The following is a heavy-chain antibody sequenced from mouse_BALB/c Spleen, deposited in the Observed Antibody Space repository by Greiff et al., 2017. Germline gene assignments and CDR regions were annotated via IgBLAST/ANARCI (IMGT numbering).Heavy chain of an antibody. CDR3: ARMRAYAMDY. CDR1: GFTFSSFG. D-gene: IGHD3-1*01. CDR2: ISSGSSTI. Sequence: EVQLQESGGGLVQPGGSRKLSCAASGFTFSSFGMHWVRQAPEKGLEWVAYISSGSSTIYYADTVKGRFTISRDNPKNTLFLQMTSLRSEDTAMYYCARMRAYAMDYWGQGTSVTVSS. V-gene: IGHV5-17*02. J-gene: IGHJ4*01.